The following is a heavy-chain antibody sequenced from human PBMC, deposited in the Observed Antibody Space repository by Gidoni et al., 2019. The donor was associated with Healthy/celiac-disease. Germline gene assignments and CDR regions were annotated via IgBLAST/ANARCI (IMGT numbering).Heavy chain of an antibody. J-gene: IGHJ2*01. CDR3: AARDRTRNWYFDL. D-gene: IGHD2-21*02. Sequence: QVQLQESCPGLVKPSGTLSLTCAVSGGPISSSNWWSWVRQPPGKGLGWLGEIYHSGSTNYNPSLKSRVTISVDKSKNQFSLKLSSVTAADTAVYYCAARDRTRNWYFDLWGRGTLVTVSS. CDR2: IYHSGST. V-gene: IGHV4-4*02. CDR1: GGPISSSNW.